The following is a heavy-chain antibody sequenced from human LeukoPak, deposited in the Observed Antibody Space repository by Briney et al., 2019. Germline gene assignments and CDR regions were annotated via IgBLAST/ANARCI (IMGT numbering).Heavy chain of an antibody. CDR1: GFTYSKDW. J-gene: IGHJ4*02. Sequence: PGGSLRLSCATSGFTYSKDWMTWVRQAQGKGLEWVGRIKTKGEGGTVDYAAPVKGRFTISRDDSKNTLYLQMNSLKTEDTAIYYCMSDLDNWGQGTLVTVSS. CDR3: MSDLDN. CDR2: IKTKGEGGTV. V-gene: IGHV3-15*01.